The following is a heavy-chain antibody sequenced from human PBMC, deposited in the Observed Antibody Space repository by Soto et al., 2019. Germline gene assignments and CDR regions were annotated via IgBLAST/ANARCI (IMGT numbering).Heavy chain of an antibody. V-gene: IGHV4-38-2*01. CDR1: GYSIGSGYY. J-gene: IGHJ5*02. CDR3: TRSLFSSSWFAGS. D-gene: IGHD6-13*01. Sequence: KSSETLSLTCGVSGYSIGSGYYWGWLRQPPGKGLEWIGSVYHSGTTYSNPSLKSRLTISLDTSKNQFSLKLTSVTAADTAMYYCTRSLFSSSWFAGSWGQGTLVTVSS. CDR2: VYHSGTT.